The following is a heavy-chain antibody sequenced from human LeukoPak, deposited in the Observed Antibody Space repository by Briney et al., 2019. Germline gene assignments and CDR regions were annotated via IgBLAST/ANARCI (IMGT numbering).Heavy chain of an antibody. CDR3: AREQYYYDSSGFHY. D-gene: IGHD3-22*01. Sequence: SGGPLSLSCAASGFTFSSYEMIGVRQAPGKGREWVSYISSSGSTIYYADSVKGRFTISRDNAKNSLYLQMNSLRAEDTAVYYCAREQYYYDSSGFHYWGQGTLVTVSS. J-gene: IGHJ4*02. V-gene: IGHV3-48*03. CDR2: ISSSGSTI. CDR1: GFTFSSYE.